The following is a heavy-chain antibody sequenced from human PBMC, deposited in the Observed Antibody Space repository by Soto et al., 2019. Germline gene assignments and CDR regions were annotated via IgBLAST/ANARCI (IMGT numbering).Heavy chain of an antibody. CDR2: LSYDGFNK. Sequence: GGSLRLSCAASGFPFSSYGMHWVRQAPGKGLEWVAVLSYDGFNKYYADSVKGRFTISRDNSKNTLYMQMNSLRAEDTAVYYCARDRVGGDQYYYYYYGTDVWGQGTTVTVSS. D-gene: IGHD3-16*01. V-gene: IGHV3-30*03. J-gene: IGHJ6*02. CDR3: ARDRVGGDQYYYYYYGTDV. CDR1: GFPFSSYG.